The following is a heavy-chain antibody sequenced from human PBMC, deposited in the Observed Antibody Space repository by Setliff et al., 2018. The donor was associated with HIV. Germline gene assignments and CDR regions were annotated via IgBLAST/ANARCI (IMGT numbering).Heavy chain of an antibody. Sequence: GGSLRLSCAASGFTSVRDWMHWIRQAPGKGLVWVSRVNSDGSSKTYADSVKDRFTIYRDNAKNTLYLQMNSLRAEDTAVYYCSREDGAYYYDSSGLDYWGQGTVVTGSS. CDR2: VNSDGSSK. V-gene: IGHV3-74*01. D-gene: IGHD3-22*01. CDR1: GFTSVRDW. J-gene: IGHJ4*02. CDR3: SREDGAYYYDSSGLDY.